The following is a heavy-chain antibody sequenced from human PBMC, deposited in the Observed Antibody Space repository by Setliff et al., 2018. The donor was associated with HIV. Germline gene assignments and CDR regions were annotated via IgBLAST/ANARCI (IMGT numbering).Heavy chain of an antibody. V-gene: IGHV4-31*03. J-gene: IGHJ4*02. D-gene: IGHD3-16*02. CDR3: ARAAPYYDYVWGSYRHFDY. CDR1: GGSISSGGYY. Sequence: PSETLSLTCTVSGGSISSGGYYWSWIRQHPGKGLEWIGYIYYSGSTYYNPSLKSRVTISVDTSKIQFSLKLSSVTAADTAVYYCARAAPYYDYVWGSYRHFDYWGQGTLVTVSS. CDR2: IYYSGST.